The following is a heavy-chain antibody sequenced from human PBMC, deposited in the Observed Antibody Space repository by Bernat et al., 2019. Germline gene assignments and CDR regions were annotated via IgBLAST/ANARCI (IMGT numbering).Heavy chain of an antibody. J-gene: IGHJ6*02. CDR2: IYSGGST. CDR1: GFTVSSNY. CDR3: ARDHSSGWSDYYYGMDV. D-gene: IGHD3-22*01. Sequence: EVQLVESGGGLVQPGGSLRLSCAASGFTVSSNYMSWVRQAPGKGLEWVSVIYSGGSTYYADSVKGRFTISRDNSKNTLYLQMNSLRAEDTAVYYCARDHSSGWSDYYYGMDVWGQGTTVTVSS. V-gene: IGHV3-66*01.